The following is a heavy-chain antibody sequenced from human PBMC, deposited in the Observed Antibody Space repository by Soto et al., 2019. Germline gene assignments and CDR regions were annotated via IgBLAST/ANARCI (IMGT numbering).Heavy chain of an antibody. D-gene: IGHD6-19*01. J-gene: IGHJ6*02. CDR1: GFTFSSYS. CDR3: ARDGLSVAGKTYYYYGMDV. Sequence: PGGSLRLSCAASGFTFSSYSMNWVRQAPGKGLEWVSSISSSSSSYIYYADSVKGRFTISRDNAKNSLYLQMNSLRAEDTAVYCCARDGLSVAGKTYYYYGMDVWGQGTTVTVSS. V-gene: IGHV3-21*01. CDR2: ISSSSSSYI.